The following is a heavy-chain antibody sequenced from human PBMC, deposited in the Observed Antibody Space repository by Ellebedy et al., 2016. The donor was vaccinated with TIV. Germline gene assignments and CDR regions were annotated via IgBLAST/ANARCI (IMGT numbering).Heavy chain of an antibody. CDR3: AQDMYGSGMYYFEN. CDR2: ITGSGDST. CDR1: GFTFSRYA. Sequence: PGGSLRLSCAASGFTFSRYAMNWVRQAPGRGLEWVSVITGSGDSTYYADSVKGRLTISRDNSKNTVYLQMNSLRVDDTAVYYCAQDMYGSGMYYFENWGQGTLVTVSS. J-gene: IGHJ4*02. D-gene: IGHD3-10*01. V-gene: IGHV3-23*01.